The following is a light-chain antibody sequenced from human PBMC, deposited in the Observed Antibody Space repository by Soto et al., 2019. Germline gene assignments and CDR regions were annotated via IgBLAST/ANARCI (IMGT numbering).Light chain of an antibody. J-gene: IGLJ1*01. CDR1: SSDVGGYNY. V-gene: IGLV2-14*01. CDR2: DVS. CDR3: SSYTGSSTLYV. Sequence: QSALTQPASVSGSPGQSITISCTGTSSDVGGYNYVSWYQQHPGKAPKLMIYDVSNRPSGVSDRFSGSMSGNTASLTISGLQAEDEADYYCSSYTGSSTLYVFGTGTKLTVL.